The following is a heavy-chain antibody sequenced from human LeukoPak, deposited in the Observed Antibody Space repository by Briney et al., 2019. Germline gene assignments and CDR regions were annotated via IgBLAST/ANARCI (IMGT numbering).Heavy chain of an antibody. CDR3: AREAAPSDLGESLTWGSREWDDY. V-gene: IGHV4-39*07. Sequence: SETLSLTCTVSGGSISSSSYYWGWIRQPPGKGLEWIGSIYYSGSTYYNPSLKSRVTISVDTSKNQFSLKLSSVTAADTAVYYCAREAAPSDLGESLTWGSREWDDYWGQGTLVTVSS. J-gene: IGHJ4*02. CDR2: IYYSGST. D-gene: IGHD3-16*01. CDR1: GGSISSSSYY.